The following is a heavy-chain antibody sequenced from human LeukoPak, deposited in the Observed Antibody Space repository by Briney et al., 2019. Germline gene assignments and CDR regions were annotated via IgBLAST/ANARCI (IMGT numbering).Heavy chain of an antibody. Sequence: GGSLRLSCAASRFTFSSYGMHWVRQAPGKGLEWVAFIRYDGSNKYYADSVKGRFTISRDNSKNTLYLQMNSLRAEDTAVYYCAKALSRDIVYYFDYWGQGTLVTVSS. D-gene: IGHD5-12*01. CDR3: AKALSRDIVYYFDY. J-gene: IGHJ4*02. CDR1: RFTFSSYG. CDR2: IRYDGSNK. V-gene: IGHV3-30*02.